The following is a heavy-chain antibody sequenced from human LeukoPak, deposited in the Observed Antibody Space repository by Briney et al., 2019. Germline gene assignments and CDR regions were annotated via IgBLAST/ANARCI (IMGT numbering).Heavy chain of an antibody. J-gene: IGHJ6*02. CDR3: ARGWKGSGSYYRGPYYYGMDV. CDR2: INHSGST. Sequence: SETLSLTRAVYGGSFSGYYWSWIRQTPGKGLEWIGEINHSGSTNYNPSLKSRVTISVDTSENQFSLKLSSVTAADTAVYYCARGWKGSGSYYRGPYYYGMDVWGQGTTVTVSS. V-gene: IGHV4-34*01. D-gene: IGHD3-10*01. CDR1: GGSFSGYY.